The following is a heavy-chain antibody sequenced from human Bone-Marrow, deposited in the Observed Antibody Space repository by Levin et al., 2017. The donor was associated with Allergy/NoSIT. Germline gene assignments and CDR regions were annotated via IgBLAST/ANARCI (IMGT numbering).Heavy chain of an antibody. Sequence: EASVKVSCKASGYTFTSYGISWVRQAPGQGLEWMGWSSTYNGNTKYAQKLQGRVTMTTDTSTSTAYMELRSLRSDDTAVYYCARVYVGGYNWFDPWGQGTLVTVSS. CDR1: GYTFTSYG. J-gene: IGHJ5*02. D-gene: IGHD3-16*01. CDR2: SSTYNGNT. V-gene: IGHV1-18*01. CDR3: ARVYVGGYNWFDP.